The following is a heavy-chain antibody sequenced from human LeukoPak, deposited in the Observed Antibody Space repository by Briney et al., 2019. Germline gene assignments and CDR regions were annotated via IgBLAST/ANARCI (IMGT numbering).Heavy chain of an antibody. CDR2: INPNSGGT. V-gene: IGHV1-2*02. J-gene: IGHJ5*02. Sequence: ASVKVSCKASGYTFTGYYMHWVRQAPGQGLEWMGWINPNSGGTNYAQKFQGRVTMTRDTSISTAYMELSRLRSDDTAVYYCAREGCSGGSCYFWFDPWGQGTLVTVSS. CDR3: AREGCSGGSCYFWFDP. CDR1: GYTFTGYY. D-gene: IGHD2-15*01.